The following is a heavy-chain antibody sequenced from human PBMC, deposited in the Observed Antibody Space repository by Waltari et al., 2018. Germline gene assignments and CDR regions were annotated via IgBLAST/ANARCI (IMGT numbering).Heavy chain of an antibody. CDR2: KSFDGSNK. J-gene: IGHJ6*02. V-gene: IGHV3-30*04. D-gene: IGHD3-16*01. Sequence: QVQLVESGGGVVQPGRSLRLSCAASGFTCSSHALLLVRLAPGKGLEEVALKSFDGSNKYYADSVKGRFTISRDNSKNTLYLQMNSLRAEDTAMYYCARGLGGRGYYYYGVDVWGQGTTVTVSS. CDR3: ARGLGGRGYYYYGVDV. CDR1: GFTCSSHA.